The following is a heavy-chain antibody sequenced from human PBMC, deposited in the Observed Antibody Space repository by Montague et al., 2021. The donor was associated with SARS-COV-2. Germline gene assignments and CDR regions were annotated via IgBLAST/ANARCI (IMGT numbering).Heavy chain of an antibody. CDR3: ARHLAYCAGDCYPDYFDY. J-gene: IGHJ4*02. CDR1: GGSLSSGLFY. Sequence: SEILSLTCTVSGGSLSSGLFYWGWIRQPPGKGLEWIGSIHNGGTTTNNPSLESRVTLSADSSKNQFSLRLDSMTAADTAVYYCARHLAYCAGDCYPDYFDYWGLGTLVTVSS. D-gene: IGHD2-21*01. CDR2: IHNGGTT. V-gene: IGHV4-39*01.